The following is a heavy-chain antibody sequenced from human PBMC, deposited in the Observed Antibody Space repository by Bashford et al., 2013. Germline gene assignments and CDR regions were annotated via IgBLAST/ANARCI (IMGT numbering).Heavy chain of an antibody. D-gene: IGHD5-24*01. CDR3: ARHLAKRRLQMSQDGFDI. V-gene: IGHV4-4*02. J-gene: IGHJ3*02. CDR2: IYHSGST. Sequence: WIRQPPGKGLEWIGEIYHSGSTHYNPSFKSRVTISVDTSKNQFSLKLTSVTAADTAVYYCARHLAKRRLQMSQDGFDIWGQGTMVTVSS.